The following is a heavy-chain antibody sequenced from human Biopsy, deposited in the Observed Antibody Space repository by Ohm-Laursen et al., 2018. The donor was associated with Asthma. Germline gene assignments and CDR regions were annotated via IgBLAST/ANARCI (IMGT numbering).Heavy chain of an antibody. V-gene: IGHV1-69*13. Sequence: SSVKVSCKASGDSFSNYAISWVRQAPGQGLEWMGGLIPVLGTTDHAQMFEGRVTITADESTSTAYMELSSLSSEDTAVYYCARGYSGSDRIVYYYSGLEVWGQGTTVTVSS. CDR3: ARGYSGSDRIVYYYSGLEV. J-gene: IGHJ6*02. CDR2: LIPVLGTT. D-gene: IGHD5-12*01. CDR1: GDSFSNYA.